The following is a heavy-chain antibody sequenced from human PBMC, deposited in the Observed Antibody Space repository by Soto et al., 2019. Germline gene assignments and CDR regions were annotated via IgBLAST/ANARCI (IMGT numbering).Heavy chain of an antibody. CDR3: ARDPHYDFWSGYYHGPDY. Sequence: EVQLVESGGGLVQPGGSLRLSCAASGFTFSSYEMNWVRQAPGKGLEWVSYISSSGSTIYYADSVKGRFTISRDNAKNSLYLQMNSLRAEDTAVYYCARDPHYDFWSGYYHGPDYWGQGTLVTVSS. V-gene: IGHV3-48*03. J-gene: IGHJ4*02. CDR1: GFTFSSYE. CDR2: ISSSGSTI. D-gene: IGHD3-3*01.